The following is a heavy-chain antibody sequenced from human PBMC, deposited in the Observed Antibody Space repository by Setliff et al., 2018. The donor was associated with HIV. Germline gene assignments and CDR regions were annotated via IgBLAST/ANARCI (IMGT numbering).Heavy chain of an antibody. CDR3: ARAPHEGLLWFGGGGFDL. V-gene: IGHV1-69*05. D-gene: IGHD3-10*01. CDR1: GGSFSSYT. CDR2: AIPIFRTA. J-gene: IGHJ3*01. Sequence: SVKVSCKVSGGSFSSYTISWVRQAPGQGLEWVGGAIPIFRTAHYAQDLQGRVTITRDTSASTAYMELNSLRSEDMAVYYCARAPHEGLLWFGGGGFDLWGQGTMVT.